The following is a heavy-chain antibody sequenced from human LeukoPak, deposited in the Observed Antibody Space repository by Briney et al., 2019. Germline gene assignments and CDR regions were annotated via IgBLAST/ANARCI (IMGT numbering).Heavy chain of an antibody. J-gene: IGHJ6*02. Sequence: GGSLRLSCAASGFTFSNYWMTWVRQAPGKGLEWVANIRQDGSEKYYVDSVKGRFTISRDNAKNSLYLQMNSLRAEDTAVYYCARSETTYYYDSSVYFYYYYGMDVWGQGTTVTVSS. CDR3: ARSETTYYYDSSVYFYYYYGMDV. V-gene: IGHV3-7*01. CDR2: IRQDGSEK. D-gene: IGHD3-22*01. CDR1: GFTFSNYW.